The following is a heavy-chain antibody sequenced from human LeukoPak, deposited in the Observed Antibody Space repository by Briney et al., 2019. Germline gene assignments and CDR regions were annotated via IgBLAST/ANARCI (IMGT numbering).Heavy chain of an antibody. J-gene: IGHJ4*02. Sequence: GGSLRLSCAASGFTFSSYSMNWVRQAPGKGLEWVSSISSSSSYICYADSVKGRFTISRDNAKNSLYLQMNSLRAEDTAVYYYARDLNGDILTGCYPKRSHLGFDYWGQGTLVTVSS. CDR1: GFTFSSYS. V-gene: IGHV3-21*01. CDR2: ISSSSSYI. D-gene: IGHD3-9*01. CDR3: ARDLNGDILTGCYPKRSHLGFDY.